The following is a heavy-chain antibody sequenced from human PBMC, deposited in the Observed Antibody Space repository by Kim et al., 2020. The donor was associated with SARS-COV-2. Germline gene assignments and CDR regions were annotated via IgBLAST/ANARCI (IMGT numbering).Heavy chain of an antibody. J-gene: IGHJ4*02. D-gene: IGHD1-1*01. CDR3: ARGGNWNDAFDY. V-gene: IGHV1-3*01. Sequence: FSPKVQGSVTISRETAASTVYMEVSSLRTEDTAVYYCARGGNWNDAFDYWGQGTLVTVSS.